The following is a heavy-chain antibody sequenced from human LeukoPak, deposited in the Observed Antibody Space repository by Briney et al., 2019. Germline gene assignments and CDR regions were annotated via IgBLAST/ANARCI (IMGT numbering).Heavy chain of an antibody. CDR1: GGSMSSGDYY. J-gene: IGHJ5*02. CDR2: IYYSGST. D-gene: IGHD2-2*01. CDR3: ARGLPYCSSTSCHGIDP. V-gene: IGHV4-30-4*01. Sequence: SETLSLTCTVSGGSMSSGDYYWSWIRQPPGKGLEWIGYIYYSGSTYYNPSLKSRVTISVDTSKNQFSLKLSSVTAADTAVYYCARGLPYCSSTSCHGIDPWGQGTLVTVSS.